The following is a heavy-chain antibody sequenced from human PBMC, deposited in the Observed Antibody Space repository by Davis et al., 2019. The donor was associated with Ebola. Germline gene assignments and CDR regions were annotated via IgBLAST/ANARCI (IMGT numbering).Heavy chain of an antibody. V-gene: IGHV1-69*13. CDR2: IIPIFGTA. D-gene: IGHD1-26*01. CDR3: ARARWELLSGYYYGMDV. J-gene: IGHJ6*02. CDR1: GGTFSSYA. Sequence: SVKVSCKASGGTFSSYAISWVRQAPGQGLEWMGGIIPIFGTANYAQKFQGRVTITADESTSTAYMELRSLRSDDTAVYYCARARWELLSGYYYGMDVWGQGTTVTVSS.